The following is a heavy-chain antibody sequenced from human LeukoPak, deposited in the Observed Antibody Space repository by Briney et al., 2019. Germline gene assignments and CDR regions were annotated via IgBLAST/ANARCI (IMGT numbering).Heavy chain of an antibody. CDR3: ARRSAALDAFDI. V-gene: IGHV4-39*01. CDR1: GGSISSTGHY. J-gene: IGHJ3*02. CDR2: IYYNGST. Sequence: SETLSLTCTVSGGSISSTGHYWGWIRQPPEKELEWIGNIYYNGSTNYNPSLKSRVTISVDTSKNQFSLKLSSVTAADTAEYYCARRSAALDAFDIWGQGTMVTVSS. D-gene: IGHD6-6*01.